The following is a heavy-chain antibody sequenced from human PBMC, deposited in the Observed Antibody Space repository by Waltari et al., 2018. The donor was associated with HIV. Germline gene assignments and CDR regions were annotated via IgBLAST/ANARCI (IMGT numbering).Heavy chain of an antibody. Sequence: QLQLQESGPGLVKPSETLSLTCTVSGGPISSSEYYWGWIRQPPGNGLEWIGNMYYGGSTDYNPSRKGRVTISVDTAKNQFSLKLSSMTAADTAVYYCARDEDSGSSSWYNLDVWGQGTTVTVSS. V-gene: IGHV4-39*07. CDR1: GGPISSSEYY. J-gene: IGHJ6*02. CDR2: MYYGGST. D-gene: IGHD6-13*01. CDR3: ARDEDSGSSSWYNLDV.